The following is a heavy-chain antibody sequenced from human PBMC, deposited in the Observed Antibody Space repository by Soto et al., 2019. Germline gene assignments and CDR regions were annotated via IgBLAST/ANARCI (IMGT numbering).Heavy chain of an antibody. D-gene: IGHD2-21*02. CDR2: INNVGST. Sequence: QVHLQQWGAGLLKPSETLSLTCAVYGGSFSPHYWSWIRQPPGKGLEWIGEINNVGSTNYNMSLKSLVTISMDAPKNQVSLRVTSVTAADTAVYYCGRVGCPNGHCSSLDYWGQGTLVTVSS. CDR1: GGSFSPHY. V-gene: IGHV4-34*01. J-gene: IGHJ4*02. CDR3: GRVGCPNGHCSSLDY.